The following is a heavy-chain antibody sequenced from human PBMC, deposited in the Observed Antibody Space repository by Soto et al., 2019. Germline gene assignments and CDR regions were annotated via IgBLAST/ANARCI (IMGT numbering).Heavy chain of an antibody. V-gene: IGHV3-33*01. J-gene: IGHJ6*02. CDR2: IWYDGSNK. Sequence: VGSLRLSCAASGFTFSSYGMHWVRQAPGKGLEWVAVIWYDGSNKYYADSVKGRFTISRDNSKNTLYLQMNSLRAEDTAVYYWARVALAAYYYYGMDVWGQGTTVTVSS. CDR3: ARVALAAYYYYGMDV. D-gene: IGHD6-19*01. CDR1: GFTFSSYG.